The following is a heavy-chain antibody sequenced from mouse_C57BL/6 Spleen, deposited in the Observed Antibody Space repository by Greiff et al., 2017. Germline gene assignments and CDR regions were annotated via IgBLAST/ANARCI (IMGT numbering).Heavy chain of an antibody. Sequence: VQGVESGPELVKPGASVKISCKASGYAFSSSWMNWVKQRPGKGLEWIGRIYPGDGDTNYNGKFKGKATLTADKSSSTTYMHLSSLTSEDSAVYFCARGEEYDYAFDYWGQGTTLTVSS. D-gene: IGHD2-4*01. V-gene: IGHV1-82*01. CDR1: GYAFSSSW. J-gene: IGHJ2*01. CDR3: ARGEEYDYAFDY. CDR2: IYPGDGDT.